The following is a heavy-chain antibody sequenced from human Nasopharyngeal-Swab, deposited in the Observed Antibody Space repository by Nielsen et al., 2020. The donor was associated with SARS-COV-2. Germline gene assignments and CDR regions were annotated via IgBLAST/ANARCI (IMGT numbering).Heavy chain of an antibody. V-gene: IGHV4-34*01. CDR2: INHSGST. D-gene: IGHD2-2*01. J-gene: IGHJ4*02. Sequence: SETLSLTCAVYGGSFSGYYWNWIRQPPGRGLEWIGEINHSGSTNYNPSLESRVTISIDTSKNQFSLKLSSVTAADTAVYYCARTGSDCSSTSCYFDFWGQGTLVTVSS. CDR3: ARTGSDCSSTSCYFDF. CDR1: GGSFSGYY.